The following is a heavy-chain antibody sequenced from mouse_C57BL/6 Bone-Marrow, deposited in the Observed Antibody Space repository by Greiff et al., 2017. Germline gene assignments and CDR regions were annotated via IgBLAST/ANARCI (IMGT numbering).Heavy chain of an antibody. CDR2: IYPGDGDT. D-gene: IGHD4-1*01. Sequence: SGASVKISCKVSGYAFSTYWMNWVKQRPGKGLEWIGQIYPGDGDTNYNGKFKGKATLTADKSSSPAYMQLSSLTSEDSAVYFCARDWDYFDYWGQGTTLTVSS. V-gene: IGHV1-80*01. CDR3: ARDWDYFDY. J-gene: IGHJ2*01. CDR1: GYAFSTYW.